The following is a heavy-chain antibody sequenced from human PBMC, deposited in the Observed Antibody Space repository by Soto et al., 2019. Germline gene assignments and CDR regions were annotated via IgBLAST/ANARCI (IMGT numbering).Heavy chain of an antibody. CDR3: ARVEGVSWDFDX. D-gene: IGHD2-15*01. V-gene: IGHV1-18*04. CDR1: GYTFTSYG. J-gene: IGHJ4*02. CDR2: ISAYNGNT. Sequence: ASLKVSCKASGYTFTSYGISWVRQAPGQGLEWMGFISAYNGNTNYAQKLQGRVTMTTDTSTSKAYMELRSLRSDDTAVYYCARVEGVSWDFDXWGQGTLVTVSX.